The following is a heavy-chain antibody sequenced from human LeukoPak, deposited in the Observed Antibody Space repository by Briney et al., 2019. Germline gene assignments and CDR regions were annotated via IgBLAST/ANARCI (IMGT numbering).Heavy chain of an antibody. D-gene: IGHD6-19*01. Sequence: NTSETLSLTCAVYGGSFSGYYWSWIRQPPGKGLEWIGEINHNGSTNYNPSLKSRVTISVDTSKNQFSLKLSSVTAADTAVYYCARCGSGRGSSGWYSQVDYYYGMDVWGQGTTVTVSS. V-gene: IGHV4-34*01. CDR3: ARCGSGRGSSGWYSQVDYYYGMDV. J-gene: IGHJ6*02. CDR2: INHNGST. CDR1: GGSFSGYY.